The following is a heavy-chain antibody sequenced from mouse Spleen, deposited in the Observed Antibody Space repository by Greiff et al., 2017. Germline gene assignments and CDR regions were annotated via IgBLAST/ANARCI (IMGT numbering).Heavy chain of an antibody. D-gene: IGHD3-3*01. Sequence: EVQLMESGPGLVKPSPSLTLTCSVTGYSITSGYIWYWNRQSPGNKLEWMGYIRYDGSNNYNPSLKNQISITRDTSKNQFFLKLSSVTTEDTATYYCARGNLGAWFAYWGQGTLVTVSA. CDR3: ARGNLGAWFAY. J-gene: IGHJ3*01. V-gene: IGHV3-6*01. CDR1: GYSITSGYI. CDR2: IRYDGSN.